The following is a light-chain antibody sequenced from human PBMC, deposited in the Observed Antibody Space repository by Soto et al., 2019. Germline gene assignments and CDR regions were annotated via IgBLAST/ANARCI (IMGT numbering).Light chain of an antibody. Sequence: QSALTQPRSVSGSPGQSVTISCTGTRSDVGGYDYVSWYQQHTGKAPKLMIYDVTERPSGVPDRFSGSKSGNTASLTISGLQAEDEADYYCCSYAGTYTGVFGTGTKVTVL. V-gene: IGLV2-11*01. CDR1: RSDVGGYDY. CDR3: CSYAGTYTGV. CDR2: DVT. J-gene: IGLJ1*01.